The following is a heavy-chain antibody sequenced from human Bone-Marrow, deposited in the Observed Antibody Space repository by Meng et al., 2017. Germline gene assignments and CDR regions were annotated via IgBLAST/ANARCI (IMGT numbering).Heavy chain of an antibody. V-gene: IGHV6-1*01. Sequence: QVPLQLSGPRPVKPCQTLSLTCAISGNSVSGNRALWHWVRQSPSRGLEWLGHTYYRSQWQSHYGASVKSRISIYADTSRNQFSLILNSVTPEDTAVYYCASWYGESWGQGTLVTVSS. CDR2: TYYRSQWQS. D-gene: IGHD3-10*01. CDR3: ASWYGES. CDR1: GNSVSGNRAL. J-gene: IGHJ4*02.